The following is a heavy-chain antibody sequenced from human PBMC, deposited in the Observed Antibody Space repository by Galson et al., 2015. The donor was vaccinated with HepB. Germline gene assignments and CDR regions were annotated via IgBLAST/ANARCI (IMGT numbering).Heavy chain of an antibody. CDR1: GYTFTRYG. Sequence: SVKVSCKASGYTFTRYGINWVRQAPGQGLEWMGWISAYNGNTDYAQKLQGRVTMTTDTSTSTAYMELKSLRSDDTAVYYCARGQQRPDSWFDPWGQGTLVTVSS. CDR3: ARGQQRPDSWFDP. CDR2: ISAYNGNT. D-gene: IGHD6-13*01. V-gene: IGHV1-18*01. J-gene: IGHJ5*02.